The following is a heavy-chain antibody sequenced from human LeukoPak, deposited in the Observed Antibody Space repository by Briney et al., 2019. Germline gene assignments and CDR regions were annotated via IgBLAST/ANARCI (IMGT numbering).Heavy chain of an antibody. V-gene: IGHV5-51*01. Sequence: GESLKISCKASGYRFTTYWIGWVRQMPGKGLEWMGIIYPGDSETKYSPSFQGQVTISADKSISTAYLQWSSLKASDTAMYYCALNYYGDWFDPWAREPWSPSPQ. CDR3: ALNYYGDWFDP. D-gene: IGHD3-10*01. J-gene: IGHJ5*02. CDR1: GYRFTTYW. CDR2: IYPGDSET.